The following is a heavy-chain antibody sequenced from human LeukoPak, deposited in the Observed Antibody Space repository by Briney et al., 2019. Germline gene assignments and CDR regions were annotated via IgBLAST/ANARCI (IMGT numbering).Heavy chain of an antibody. Sequence: PSETLSLTCTVSGGSVTSDYWGWLRQAPGKGLEVIGYIYYTGDVNHNPSLRSRVTISVDTSKNKFSLNLSSVTAADTAVYYCARRLRTASGRHGPFDFWGQGTMVTVSS. J-gene: IGHJ3*01. CDR1: GGSVTSDY. CDR3: ARRLRTASGRHGPFDF. V-gene: IGHV4-59*08. D-gene: IGHD3-10*01. CDR2: IYYTGDV.